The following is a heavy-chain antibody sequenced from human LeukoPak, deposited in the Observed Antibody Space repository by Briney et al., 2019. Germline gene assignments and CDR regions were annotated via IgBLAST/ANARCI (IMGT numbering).Heavy chain of an antibody. CDR2: IYYSGST. J-gene: IGHJ4*02. CDR3: ARGLDYGSGSD. CDR1: GGSISSSSYY. V-gene: IGHV4-39*07. D-gene: IGHD3-10*01. Sequence: PSETLSLTCTVSGGSISSSSYYWGWIRQPPGKGLEGIGSIYYSGSTYYNPSLKSRVTISVDTSKNQFSLKLSSVTAADTAVYYCARGLDYGSGSDWGQGTLVTVSS.